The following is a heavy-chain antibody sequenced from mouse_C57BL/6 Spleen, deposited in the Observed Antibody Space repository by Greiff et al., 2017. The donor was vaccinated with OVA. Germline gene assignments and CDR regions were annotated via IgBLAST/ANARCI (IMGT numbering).Heavy chain of an antibody. Sequence: EVKLVESGGDLVKPGGSLKLSCAASGFTFSSYGMSWVRQTPDKRLEWVATISSGGSYTYYPDSVKGRFTISRDNAKNTLYLQMSSLKSEDTAMYCCASTGEKGDYFDYWGQGTTLTVSS. D-gene: IGHD3-1*01. CDR3: ASTGEKGDYFDY. J-gene: IGHJ2*01. V-gene: IGHV5-6*01. CDR1: GFTFSSYG. CDR2: ISSGGSYT.